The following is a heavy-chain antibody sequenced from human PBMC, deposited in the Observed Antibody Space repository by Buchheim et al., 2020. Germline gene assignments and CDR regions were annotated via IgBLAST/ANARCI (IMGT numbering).Heavy chain of an antibody. CDR3: ARDNGSSGGFDY. CDR2: IKSDGSGT. D-gene: IGHD2-15*01. J-gene: IGHJ4*02. CDR1: GFTFSNHW. V-gene: IGHV3-74*03. Sequence: EVQLVESGGGLVQPGGSLRLSCAASGFTFSNHWMHWVRQGPGKGLLWVSRIKSDGSGTTYADSVKGRFTISRDNAKNTLYLQMNSLRAEDTAVYYCARDNGSSGGFDYWGQGTL.